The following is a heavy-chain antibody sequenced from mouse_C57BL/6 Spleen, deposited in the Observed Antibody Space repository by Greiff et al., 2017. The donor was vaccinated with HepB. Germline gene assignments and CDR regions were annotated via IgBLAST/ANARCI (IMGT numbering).Heavy chain of an antibody. CDR3: TVITTVVAGDFDV. D-gene: IGHD1-1*01. V-gene: IGHV14-1*01. CDR1: GFNIKDYY. Sequence: EVKLVESGAELVRPGASVKLSCTASGFNIKDYYMHWVKQRPEQGLEWIGRIDPEDGDTEYAPKFQGKATMTADTSSNTAYLQLSSLTSEDTAVYYCTVITTVVAGDFDVWGTGTTVTVSS. CDR2: IDPEDGDT. J-gene: IGHJ1*03.